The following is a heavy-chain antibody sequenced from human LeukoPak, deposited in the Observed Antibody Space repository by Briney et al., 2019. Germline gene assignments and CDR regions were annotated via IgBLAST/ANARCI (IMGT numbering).Heavy chain of an antibody. CDR1: GDSVSSNTAA. CDR3: ARGVSGILDY. J-gene: IGHJ4*02. Sequence: SQTLSLTCAISGDSVSSNTAAWTWIRQSPSSGLEWLGRTYYRSKWYNDYAVSVKSRITFNADTSKNQFSLQLNSVTPEDTAVYYCARGVSGILDYWGQGTLVTVSS. D-gene: IGHD5/OR15-5a*01. V-gene: IGHV6-1*01. CDR2: TYYRSKWYN.